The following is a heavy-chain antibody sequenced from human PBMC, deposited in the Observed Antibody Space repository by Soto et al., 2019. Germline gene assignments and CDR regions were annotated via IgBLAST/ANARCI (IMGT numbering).Heavy chain of an antibody. Sequence: QVQLVQSGAEVKKPGASVKDSCKASGYTFTSYYMHWVRQAPGQGLERMGIINPSGGSTSYAQKFQCRVTMTRDTFTSTVYMELSSLRSEDTAVYYCARDPAIFFQSRGAGFDYWGQGALVTVSS. CDR1: GYTFTSYY. CDR3: ARDPAIFFQSRGAGFDY. D-gene: IGHD3-3*01. J-gene: IGHJ4*02. CDR2: INPSGGST. V-gene: IGHV1-46*01.